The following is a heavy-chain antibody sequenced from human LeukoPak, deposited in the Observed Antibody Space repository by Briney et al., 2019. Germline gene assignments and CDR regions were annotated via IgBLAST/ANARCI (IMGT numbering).Heavy chain of an antibody. J-gene: IGHJ5*02. Sequence: GVTLRLSCAASGFTFSSYSMNWVSQAPGKGLEWVSSISSSSSYIYYADSVKGRFTISRDNAKNSLYLQMNSLKAEDTAVYYCARGAIGFLEWVQSRDWFDPWGQGTLVTVSS. CDR3: ARGAIGFLEWVQSRDWFDP. CDR1: GFTFSSYS. V-gene: IGHV3-21*01. D-gene: IGHD3-3*02. CDR2: ISSSSSYI.